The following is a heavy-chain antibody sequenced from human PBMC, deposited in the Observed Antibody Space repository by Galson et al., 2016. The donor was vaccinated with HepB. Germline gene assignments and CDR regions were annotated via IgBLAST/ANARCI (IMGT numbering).Heavy chain of an antibody. J-gene: IGHJ3*02. Sequence: SLRLSRAASGFILSDYYMSWIRQAPGRGLEWVSYISSTRMYAGYADSVKGRFTISRDNPNNSLYLQRNSLRAEDTAVYYCARPRAHPDDAFDIWGQGTMVTVSS. CDR1: GFILSDYY. CDR3: ARPRAHPDDAFDI. V-gene: IGHV3-11*06. CDR2: ISSTRMYA.